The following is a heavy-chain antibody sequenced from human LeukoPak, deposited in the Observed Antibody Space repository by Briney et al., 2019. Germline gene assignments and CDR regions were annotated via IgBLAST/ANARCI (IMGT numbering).Heavy chain of an antibody. D-gene: IGHD6-6*01. CDR3: ARKDYSSSSFDY. V-gene: IGHV4-39*01. CDR1: GGSISSSSCY. Sequence: SETLSLTCTVSGGSISSSSCYWGWIRQPPGKGLEWIGSIYYSGSTYYNPSLKSRVSISVDTSKNQFSLKLSSVTAADTAVYYCARKDYSSSSFDYRGQGTLVTVSS. CDR2: IYYSGST. J-gene: IGHJ4*02.